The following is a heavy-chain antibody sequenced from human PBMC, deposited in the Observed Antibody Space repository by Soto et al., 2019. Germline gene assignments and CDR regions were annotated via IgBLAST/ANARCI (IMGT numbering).Heavy chain of an antibody. CDR1: GGSFSGCY. V-gene: IGHV4-34*01. Sequence: QVQLQQWGAGLLKPSETLSLTCAVYGGSFSGCYWSWIRQPPGKGLEWIGEINHSGSTNDNPSLKSRVTISVDTSKNQFSLKLSSVTAADTAVYYCARSGRGSKYCSSTSCYTPYYGMDVWGQGTTVTVSS. D-gene: IGHD2-2*02. CDR3: ARSGRGSKYCSSTSCYTPYYGMDV. J-gene: IGHJ6*02. CDR2: INHSGST.